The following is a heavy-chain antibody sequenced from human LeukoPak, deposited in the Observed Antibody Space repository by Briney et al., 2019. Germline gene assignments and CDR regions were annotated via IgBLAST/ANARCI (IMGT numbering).Heavy chain of an antibody. CDR3: ARGYYYDSSGYFAY. V-gene: IGHV1-69*05. CDR1: GGTFSSYA. D-gene: IGHD3-22*01. CDR2: IIPIFGTA. J-gene: IGHJ4*02. Sequence: SVKVSCKASGGTFSSYAISWVRQAPGQGLEWMGGIIPIFGTANYAQKFQGRVTITTDESTSTAYMELSSLRSEDTAVYYCARGYYYDSSGYFAYWGQGILVTVSS.